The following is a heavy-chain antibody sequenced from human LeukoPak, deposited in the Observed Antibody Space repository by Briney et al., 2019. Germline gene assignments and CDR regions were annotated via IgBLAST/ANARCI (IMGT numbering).Heavy chain of an antibody. CDR2: INTDGSNT. Sequence: GGSLRLSCAATGFSFSSYWMHWVRQAPGKGLVWVSSINTDGSNTNYADSVKGRFTISRDNAKNTLYLQMNSLRVEDTAVYYCATTPHPLRYSYVFDIWGQGTMVTVSS. CDR3: ATTPHPLRYSYVFDI. V-gene: IGHV3-74*01. J-gene: IGHJ3*02. CDR1: GFSFSSYW. D-gene: IGHD5-18*01.